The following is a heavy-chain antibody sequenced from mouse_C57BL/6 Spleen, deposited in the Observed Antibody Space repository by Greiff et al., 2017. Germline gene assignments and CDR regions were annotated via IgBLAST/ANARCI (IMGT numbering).Heavy chain of an antibody. V-gene: IGHV5-15*01. Sequence: DVMLVESGGGLVQPGGSLKLSCAASGFTFSDYGMAWVRQAPRKGPEWVAFISNLAYSIYYADTVTGRFTISRENAKNTLYLEMSSLRSEDTAMYYCARGDRGYFDYWGQGTTLTVSS. CDR3: ARGDRGYFDY. CDR2: ISNLAYSI. CDR1: GFTFSDYG. J-gene: IGHJ2*01. D-gene: IGHD3-3*01.